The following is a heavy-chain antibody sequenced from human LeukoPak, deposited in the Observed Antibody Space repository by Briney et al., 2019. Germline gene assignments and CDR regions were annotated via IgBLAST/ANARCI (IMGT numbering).Heavy chain of an antibody. V-gene: IGHV4-59*01. D-gene: IGHD3-10*01. CDR1: GGSISSYY. J-gene: IGHJ4*02. Sequence: NPSETLSLTCTVSGGSISSYYWSWIRQPPGKGLEWIGYIYYSGSTNYNPSLKSRVTISVDTAKNQFSLKLSSVTAADTAVYYCARDHPGGFGEFIFDYWGQGTLVTVSS. CDR3: ARDHPGGFGEFIFDY. CDR2: IYYSGST.